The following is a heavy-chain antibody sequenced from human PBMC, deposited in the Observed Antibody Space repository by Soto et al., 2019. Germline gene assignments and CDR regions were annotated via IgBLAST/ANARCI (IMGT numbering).Heavy chain of an antibody. V-gene: IGHV1-18*01. J-gene: IGHJ4*02. CDR1: GYTFTSYG. CDR2: ISAYNGNT. D-gene: IGHD3-16*02. Sequence: QVPLVQSGAEVKKPGASVKVSCKASGYTFTSYGISWVRQAPGQGLEWMGWISAYNGNTNYAQKLQGRVTMTTDTSTSTAYMELRSLRSDDTAVYYCARGGSGITFGGVIVNYDYWGQGTLVTVSS. CDR3: ARGGSGITFGGVIVNYDY.